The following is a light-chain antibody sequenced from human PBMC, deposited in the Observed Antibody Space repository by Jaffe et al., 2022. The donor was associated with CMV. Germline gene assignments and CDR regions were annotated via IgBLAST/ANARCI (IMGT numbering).Light chain of an antibody. J-gene: IGKJ4*01. Sequence: DIQMTQSPSSLSASVGDRVTITCQASQDISNYLIWFQQKPGEAPKLLIYDSSNLETGVPSRFSGSGSGTDFTLTISSLHPEDNAAYYCQQYTSLPFTFGGGTKVEIK. CDR3: QQYTSLPFT. CDR1: QDISNY. V-gene: IGKV1-33*01. CDR2: DSS.